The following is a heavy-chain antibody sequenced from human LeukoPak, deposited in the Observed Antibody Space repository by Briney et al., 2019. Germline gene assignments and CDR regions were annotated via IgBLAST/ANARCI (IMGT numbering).Heavy chain of an antibody. CDR1: GFTFSNPA. CDR3: VRSYNMDV. Sequence: GGSLRLSCAASGFTFSNPAMNWVRQAPGKGLEWVTTIGDSGGGIHYADSVKGRFTISRDNSKNTLYLQMSSLRAEDTAVYYCVRSYNMDVWGQGTTVTVSS. V-gene: IGHV3-23*01. D-gene: IGHD5-24*01. CDR2: IGDSGGGI. J-gene: IGHJ6*02.